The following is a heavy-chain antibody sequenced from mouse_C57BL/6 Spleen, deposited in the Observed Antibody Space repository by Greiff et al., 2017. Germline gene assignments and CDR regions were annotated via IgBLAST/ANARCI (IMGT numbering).Heavy chain of an antibody. J-gene: IGHJ2*01. Sequence: QVQLQQSGPELVKPGASVKISCMASGYAFSSSWMNWVKQRPGKGLEWIGRIYPGDGDTNYNGKFKGKATLTADKSSSTAYMQLSSLTSEDSAVYFCARSYYYGSGDYWGQGTTLTVSS. CDR1: GYAFSSSW. D-gene: IGHD1-1*01. CDR2: IYPGDGDT. V-gene: IGHV1-82*01. CDR3: ARSYYYGSGDY.